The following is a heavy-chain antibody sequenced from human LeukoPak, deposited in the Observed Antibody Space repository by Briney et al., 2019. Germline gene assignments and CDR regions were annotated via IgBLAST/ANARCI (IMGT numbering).Heavy chain of an antibody. CDR3: AMAFQSLGGLSFPDY. CDR2: IHHRTRNP. J-gene: IGHJ4*02. V-gene: IGHV7-4-1*02. D-gene: IGHD3-16*02. CDR1: GYTFTNYA. Sequence: ASGNVSCKPSGYTFTNYAMNWVAQAAGQESKGMGWIHHRTRNPPYTQVFTGRFVFSFDTSVITTYLQISSVKANDSTMFYFAMAFQSLGGLSFPDYWGQGTLVTVLS.